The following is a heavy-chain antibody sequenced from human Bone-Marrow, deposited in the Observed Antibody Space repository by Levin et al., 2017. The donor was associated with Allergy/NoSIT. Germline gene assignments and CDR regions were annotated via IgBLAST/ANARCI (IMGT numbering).Heavy chain of an antibody. D-gene: IGHD3-16*02. CDR2: INPSGGST. CDR1: GYTFTSYY. Sequence: GGSLRLSCKASGYTFTSYYMHWVRQAPGQGLEWMGIINPSGGSTSYAQKFQGRVTMTRDTSTSTVYMELSSLRSEDTAVYYCARDRKSDGYLGELSPYAFDIWGQGTMVTVSS. J-gene: IGHJ3*02. V-gene: IGHV1-46*01. CDR3: ARDRKSDGYLGELSPYAFDI.